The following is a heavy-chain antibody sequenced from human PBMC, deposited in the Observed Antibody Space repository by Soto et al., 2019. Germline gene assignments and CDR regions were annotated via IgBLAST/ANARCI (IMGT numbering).Heavy chain of an antibody. Sequence: PGGSLRLSCAASGFTFSSYAMSWVRQAPGKGLEWVSAISGSGGSTYYADSVKGRFTISRDNSKNTLYLQMNSLRAEDTAVYYCAKTSSGYPDYYYGMDVWGQGTTVTVSS. V-gene: IGHV3-23*01. CDR2: ISGSGGST. CDR1: GFTFSSYA. J-gene: IGHJ6*02. CDR3: AKTSSGYPDYYYGMDV. D-gene: IGHD3-22*01.